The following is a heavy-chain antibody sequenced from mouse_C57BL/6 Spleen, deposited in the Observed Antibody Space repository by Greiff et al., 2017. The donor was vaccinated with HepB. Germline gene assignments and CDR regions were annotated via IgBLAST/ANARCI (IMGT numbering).Heavy chain of an antibody. CDR1: GYTFTSYW. J-gene: IGHJ4*01. CDR2: IKPSNGGT. D-gene: IGHD2-3*01. CDR3: ERVYDGYPLGYYAMDY. V-gene: IGHV1-53*01. Sequence: VQLQQPGTELVKPGASVKLSCKASGYTFTSYWMHWVKQRPGQGLEWIGNIKPSNGGTNYNEKFKSKATLTVYKASSTAYMQLRGLTSEDAAVYYCERVYDGYPLGYYAMDYWGQGTSVTVSS.